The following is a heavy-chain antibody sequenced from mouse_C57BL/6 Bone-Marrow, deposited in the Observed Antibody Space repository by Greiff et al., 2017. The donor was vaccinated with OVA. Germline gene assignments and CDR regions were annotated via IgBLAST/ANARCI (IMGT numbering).Heavy chain of an antibody. Sequence: QVQLQQPGAELVKPGASVKMSCKASGYTFTSYWITWVKQRPGQGLEWIGDIYPGSGSTTYNEKFKSKATLTVDTSSSTAYMQLSSLTSEDSAVYYCARWTTVVKYFDFWGQGTTLTVSS. CDR3: ARWTTVVKYFDF. V-gene: IGHV1-55*01. D-gene: IGHD1-1*01. J-gene: IGHJ2*01. CDR1: GYTFTSYW. CDR2: IYPGSGST.